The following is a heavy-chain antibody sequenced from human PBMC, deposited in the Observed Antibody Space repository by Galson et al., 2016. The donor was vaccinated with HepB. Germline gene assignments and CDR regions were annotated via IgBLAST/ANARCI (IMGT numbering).Heavy chain of an antibody. CDR2: ISAANDYT. V-gene: IGHV1-3*01. CDR1: GYSFNDHG. Sequence: SVKVSCKASGYSFNDHGMHWLRQAPGQRLEWMGWISAANDYTKFSQKFQGRLSITRDTPATTVYMELTSLRPEDTAVYYCARDREAYYDIMTELNWFDPWGQGTQVSVSS. J-gene: IGHJ5*02. CDR3: ARDREAYYDIMTELNWFDP. D-gene: IGHD3-9*01.